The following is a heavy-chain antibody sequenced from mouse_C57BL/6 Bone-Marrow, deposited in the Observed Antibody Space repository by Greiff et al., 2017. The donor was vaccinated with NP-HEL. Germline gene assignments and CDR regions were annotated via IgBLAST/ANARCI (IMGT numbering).Heavy chain of an antibody. Sequence: EVKVVESGGGLVQPGGSLKLSCAASGFTFSDYGMAWVRQAPRKGPEWVAFISNLAYSIYYADTVTGRFTISRENAKNTLYLEMSSLRSEDTAMYYCARYGNYLAYWGQGTLVTVSA. V-gene: IGHV5-15*01. CDR3: ARYGNYLAY. CDR2: ISNLAYSI. D-gene: IGHD2-1*01. CDR1: GFTFSDYG. J-gene: IGHJ3*01.